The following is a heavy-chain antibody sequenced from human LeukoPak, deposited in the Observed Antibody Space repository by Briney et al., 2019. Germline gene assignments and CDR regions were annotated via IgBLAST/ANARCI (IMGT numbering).Heavy chain of an antibody. V-gene: IGHV4-4*02. CDR1: GGSISRSCW. CDR3: ARGLGNFDY. J-gene: IGHJ4*02. CDR2: IYHSGSS. Sequence: SETLSLTCAVSGGSISRSCWWSWVRQSPGKGLEWIGEIYHSGSSNYNPSLKSRVTMSVDKSKNQFSLKLSSVTAADTAVYYCARGLGNFDYWGQGTLVTVSS. D-gene: IGHD4-11*01.